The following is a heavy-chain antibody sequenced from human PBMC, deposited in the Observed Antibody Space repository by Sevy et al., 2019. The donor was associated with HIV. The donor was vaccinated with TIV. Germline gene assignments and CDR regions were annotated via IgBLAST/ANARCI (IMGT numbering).Heavy chain of an antibody. CDR1: GFTFSDYY. D-gene: IGHD1-1*01. V-gene: IGHV3-11*01. CDR3: ARGRDDLGAFDV. CDR2: IGSRGTTI. J-gene: IGHJ3*01. Sequence: GGSLRLSCAASGFTFSDYYMSWIRQAPGKGLELVAYIGSRGTTIYYADSVRGRFTISRDNAKNSLYLQINSLRAEDTAVYYCARGRDDLGAFDVWGQWTMVTVSS.